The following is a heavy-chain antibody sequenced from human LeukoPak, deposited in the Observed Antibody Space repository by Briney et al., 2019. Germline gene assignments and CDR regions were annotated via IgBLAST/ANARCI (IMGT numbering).Heavy chain of an antibody. CDR1: GGSVSSSSYY. D-gene: IGHD5-12*01. CDR2: IYYRRST. CDR3: ARHSGQIYSGYDNYFDY. J-gene: IGHJ4*02. V-gene: IGHV4-39*01. Sequence: KPSETLSLTCTVSGGSVSSSSYYWGWIRQPPGKGLEWIGRIYYRRSTYYHPSLKSRVTISVDTSKNQCSLNLSSVTAAETAVYYCARHSGQIYSGYDNYFDYWGQGTLVTVSS.